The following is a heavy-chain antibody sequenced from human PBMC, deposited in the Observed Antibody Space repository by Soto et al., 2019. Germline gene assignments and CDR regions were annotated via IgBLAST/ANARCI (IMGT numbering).Heavy chain of an antibody. CDR3: ARVGGSRTTGFDY. CDR1: GGSISSGGYS. J-gene: IGHJ4*02. V-gene: IGHV4-30-2*01. Sequence: SETLSLTCAFSGGSISSGGYSWSWIRQPPGKGLEWIAYIYHSGSTYYNPSLKSRVTISVDTSKNQFSLKLSSMTAADTAVYYCARVGGSRTTGFDYWGQGTLVTVSS. D-gene: IGHD1-1*01. CDR2: IYHSGST.